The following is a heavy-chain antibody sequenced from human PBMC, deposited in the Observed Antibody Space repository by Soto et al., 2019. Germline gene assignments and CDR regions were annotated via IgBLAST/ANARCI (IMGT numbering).Heavy chain of an antibody. Sequence: GESLKISWKGPGSIFTRRWITWVLQMPGTSREWMGRIDPSDSYTGYSPSFQGHVTIPVDKSINTVYLRWSSLRAADSAKYYCAGYGGGRIAVTGYTGMDVWGQGPTDTVSS. V-gene: IGHV5-10-1*01. CDR3: AGYGGGRIAVTGYTGMDV. D-gene: IGHD6-13*01. J-gene: IGHJ6*02. CDR2: IDPSDSYT. CDR1: GSIFTRRW.